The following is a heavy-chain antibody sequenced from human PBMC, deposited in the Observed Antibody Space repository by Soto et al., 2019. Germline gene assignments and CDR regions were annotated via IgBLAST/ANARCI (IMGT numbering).Heavy chain of an antibody. CDR2: ISGSGGST. Sequence: GGSLSLSCAASGFTFSSYAMSWVRQAPGKGLEWVSAISGSGGSTYYADSVKGRFTISRDNSKNTLYLQMNSLRAEDSSVYYCAKSVNIVVVPAAQTLYYGMDFWGQGTTVTVS. J-gene: IGHJ6*02. CDR3: AKSVNIVVVPAAQTLYYGMDF. D-gene: IGHD2-2*01. CDR1: GFTFSSYA. V-gene: IGHV3-23*01.